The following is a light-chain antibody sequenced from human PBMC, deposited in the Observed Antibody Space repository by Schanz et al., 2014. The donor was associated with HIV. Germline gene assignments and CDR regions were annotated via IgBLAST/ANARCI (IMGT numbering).Light chain of an antibody. V-gene: IGKV3-20*01. CDR3: QHYGSSPPEVP. CDR1: QSVSTK. CDR2: GAS. J-gene: IGKJ2*01. Sequence: EIVMTQTPATLSVSPGERATLSCRASQSVSTKLAWYQQKPGQAPRLLIYGASSRATGIPDRFSGSGSGTDFTLTISRLEPEDFAVYYCQHYGSSPPEVPFGQGTKLEIK.